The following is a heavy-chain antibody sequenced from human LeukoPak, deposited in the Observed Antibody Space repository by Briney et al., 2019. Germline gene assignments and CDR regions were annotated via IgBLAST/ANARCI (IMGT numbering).Heavy chain of an antibody. CDR3: AKDGSGIAVAPVYYFDY. J-gene: IGHJ4*02. Sequence: QPGGSLRLSCAASGFTFSNYGMHWVRQAPGKGLEWVAFIRYDGSNKYYADSVKGRFTISRDNSKNTLYLQMNSLRAEDTAVYYCAKDGSGIAVAPVYYFDYWGQGTLVTVSS. V-gene: IGHV3-30*02. CDR2: IRYDGSNK. D-gene: IGHD6-19*01. CDR1: GFTFSNYG.